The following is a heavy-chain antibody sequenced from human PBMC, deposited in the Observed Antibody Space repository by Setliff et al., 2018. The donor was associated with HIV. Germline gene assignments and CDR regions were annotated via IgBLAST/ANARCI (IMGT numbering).Heavy chain of an antibody. CDR1: GDSISYGPYY. V-gene: IGHV4-61*02. D-gene: IGHD3-10*01. CDR2: LHLSGDT. J-gene: IGHJ6*01. CDR3: ARDNSYYYGSGSHYWYGMDV. Sequence: PSETLSLTCTVSGDSISYGPYYWSWIRQPAGTGLEWIGRLHLSGDTNYNPSLKSRVTMSIDTSKNQFSLKLSSVTAADTAVYYCARDNSYYYGSGSHYWYGMDVWGQGTTVTVSS.